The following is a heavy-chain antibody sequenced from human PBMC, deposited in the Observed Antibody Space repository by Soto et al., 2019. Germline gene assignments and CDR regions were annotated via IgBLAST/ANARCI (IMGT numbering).Heavy chain of an antibody. CDR2: ISAYNGNT. J-gene: IGHJ4*02. CDR3: ARELELSPGFDY. V-gene: IGHV1-18*01. Sequence: ASVKVSCKASCYTFTTSGISWVRQAPGQGLERVGWISAYNGNTKYSQKFPGRVTITRDKSARPVYMELGSLKSEDTSVYYWARELELSPGFDYWGQGTRVTVS. D-gene: IGHD1-7*01. CDR1: CYTFTTSG.